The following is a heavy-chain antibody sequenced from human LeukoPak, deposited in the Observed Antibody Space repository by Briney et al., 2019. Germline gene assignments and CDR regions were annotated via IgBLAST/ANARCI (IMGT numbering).Heavy chain of an antibody. CDR3: ARLPVPITMVRGVIITEYYFDY. V-gene: IGHV5-51*01. Sequence: GESLKISCKGSGYSFTSYWIGWVRQMPGKGLEWMGIIYPGDSDTRYSPSFQGQVTISADKSISTAYLQWSSPKASDTAMYYCARLPVPITMVRGVIITEYYFDYWGQGTLVTVSS. D-gene: IGHD3-10*01. CDR2: IYPGDSDT. J-gene: IGHJ4*02. CDR1: GYSFTSYW.